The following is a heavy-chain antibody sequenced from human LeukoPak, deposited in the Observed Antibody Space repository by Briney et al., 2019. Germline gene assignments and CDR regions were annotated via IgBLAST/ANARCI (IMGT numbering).Heavy chain of an antibody. CDR1: GYTFSSYY. V-gene: IGHV1-46*01. CDR3: ARGSNVEYFQH. D-gene: IGHD4-11*01. J-gene: IGHJ1*01. CDR2: INPSGGNT. Sequence: ASVKVSCKASGYTFSSYYVHWVRQAPGQGLEWMGIINPSGGNTRNAQKFQGRVTMTRDTSTSTVYMELSSLRSEDTAVYYCARGSNVEYFQHWGQGTLVTVSS.